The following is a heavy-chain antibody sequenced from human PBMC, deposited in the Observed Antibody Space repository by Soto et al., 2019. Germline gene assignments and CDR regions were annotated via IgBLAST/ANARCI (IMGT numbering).Heavy chain of an antibody. V-gene: IGHV1-18*01. CDR3: ARDTDDDYDSSGYYSYYYGMDV. Sequence: QVQLVQSGAEVKKPGASVKVSCKASGYTFTSYGISWVRQAPGQGLEWMGWISAYNGNTNYAQKLQGRVTMTTDTSTSXXYXEXXSLRSDDTAVYYCARDTDDDYDSSGYYSYYYGMDVWGQGTTVTVSS. J-gene: IGHJ6*02. D-gene: IGHD3-22*01. CDR2: ISAYNGNT. CDR1: GYTFTSYG.